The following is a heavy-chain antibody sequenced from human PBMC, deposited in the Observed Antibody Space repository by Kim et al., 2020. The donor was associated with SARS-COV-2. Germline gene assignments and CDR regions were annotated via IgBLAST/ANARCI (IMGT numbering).Heavy chain of an antibody. D-gene: IGHD3-10*01. Sequence: GGSLRLSCAASGFTVSSNYMSWVRQAPGKGLEWVSVIYSGGSTYYADSVKGRFTISRDNSKNTLYLQMNSLRAEDTAVYYCARGFLAQLLWFGESPYITHNNWFDPWGQGTLVTVSS. J-gene: IGHJ5*02. CDR2: IYSGGST. CDR1: GFTVSSNY. V-gene: IGHV3-53*01. CDR3: ARGFLAQLLWFGESPYITHNNWFDP.